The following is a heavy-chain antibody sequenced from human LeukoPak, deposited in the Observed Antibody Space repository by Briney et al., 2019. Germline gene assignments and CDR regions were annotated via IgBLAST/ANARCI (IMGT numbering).Heavy chain of an antibody. CDR2: ISAYNGNT. Sequence: ASVKVSCKASGYTFTSYGISWVRQAPGQGLEWMVWISAYNGNTNYAQKLQGRVTMTTDTSTSTAYMELRSLRSDDTAVYYCAREVQQWLLRWFDPWGQGALVTVSS. D-gene: IGHD6-19*01. J-gene: IGHJ5*02. CDR1: GYTFTSYG. CDR3: AREVQQWLLRWFDP. V-gene: IGHV1-18*01.